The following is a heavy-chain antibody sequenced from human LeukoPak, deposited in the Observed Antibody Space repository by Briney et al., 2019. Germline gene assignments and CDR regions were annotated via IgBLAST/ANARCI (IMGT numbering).Heavy chain of an antibody. CDR2: VYQSGTT. CDR3: ARIFIRNGYSSYFDC. D-gene: IGHD5-18*01. CDR1: GFSISSGDY. J-gene: IGHJ4*02. Sequence: SETLSLTCTVSGFSISSGDYWGWVRQPPGAGLEWIGRVYQSGTTYYNPSLKSRVTTSVDMSKNQFSLRLRPVTAADTAVYYCARIFIRNGYSSYFDCWGQGTLVTVSS. V-gene: IGHV4-38-2*02.